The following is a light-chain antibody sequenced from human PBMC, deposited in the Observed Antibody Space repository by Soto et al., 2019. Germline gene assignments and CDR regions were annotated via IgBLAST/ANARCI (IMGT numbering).Light chain of an antibody. Sequence: EIVMTQSPATLSLSPGESATLSCRASQSVSSTYLGWYQQKPGQAPRLLIYGASSRAAGIPDRFSGSGSGTDFTLTISRLEPEDFAVFYCQQYGTSPPITVGQGTRLEIK. V-gene: IGKV3-20*01. CDR2: GAS. CDR1: QSVSSTY. J-gene: IGKJ5*01. CDR3: QQYGTSPPIT.